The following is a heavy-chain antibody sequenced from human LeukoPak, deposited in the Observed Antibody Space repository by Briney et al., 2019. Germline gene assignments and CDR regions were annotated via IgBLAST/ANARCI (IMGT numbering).Heavy chain of an antibody. J-gene: IGHJ4*02. D-gene: IGHD6-13*01. Sequence: PGGSLRLSCAASGFTFSDWGMHWVRQAPGKGLEWVAIISYDGSNENYGDSVKGRFTVFRDNSKNILYLQMNSLRGDDTAVYYCAKGTRRWYHPQLYYWGQGTLVTVSS. CDR3: AKGTRRWYHPQLYY. V-gene: IGHV3-30*18. CDR1: GFTFSDWG. CDR2: ISYDGSNE.